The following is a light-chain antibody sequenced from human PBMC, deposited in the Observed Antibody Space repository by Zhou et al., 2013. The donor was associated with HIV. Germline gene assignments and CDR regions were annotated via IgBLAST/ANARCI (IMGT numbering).Light chain of an antibody. Sequence: DIQMTQSPSSLSASVGDRVTITCQASQDISNYLNWYQQKPGKAPKLLIYDASNLETGVPSRFSGSGSGTDFTFTISSLQPEDIATYYCQQYDNLPXTFGGGTKGEIK. J-gene: IGKJ4*01. CDR3: QQYDNLPXT. CDR1: QDISNY. V-gene: IGKV1-33*01. CDR2: DAS.